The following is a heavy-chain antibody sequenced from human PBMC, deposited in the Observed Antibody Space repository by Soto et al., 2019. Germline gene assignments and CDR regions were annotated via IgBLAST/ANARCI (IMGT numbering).Heavy chain of an antibody. CDR3: ARVGRSIAAAGTHFDY. CDR1: GGSISSGGYY. J-gene: IGHJ4*02. Sequence: SETLSLTCTVSGGSISSGGYYWSWIRQHPGKGLEWIGYIYYSGSTYYNPSLKSRVTISVDTSKNQISLKLSSVTAADTAVYYCARVGRSIAAAGTHFDYWGQGTLVTVSS. CDR2: IYYSGST. D-gene: IGHD6-13*01. V-gene: IGHV4-31*03.